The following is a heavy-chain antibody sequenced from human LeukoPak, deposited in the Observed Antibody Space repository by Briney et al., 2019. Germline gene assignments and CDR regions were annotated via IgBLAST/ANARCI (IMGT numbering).Heavy chain of an antibody. Sequence: SSETLSLTCAVYGGSFSGYYWSWIRQPPGKGLEWIGEINHSGSTNYNPSLKSRVTISVDTSKNQFSLKLSSVTAADTAVYYCARRYYDILTGAYRGTALDYWGQGTLVTVSS. D-gene: IGHD3-9*01. V-gene: IGHV4-34*01. CDR3: ARRYYDILTGAYRGTALDY. CDR2: INHSGST. CDR1: GGSFSGYY. J-gene: IGHJ4*02.